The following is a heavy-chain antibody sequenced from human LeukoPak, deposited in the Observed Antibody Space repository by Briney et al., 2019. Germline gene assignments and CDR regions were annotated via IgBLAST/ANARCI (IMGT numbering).Heavy chain of an antibody. Sequence: PSETLSLTCTVSGGSISSSSYSWGWIRQPPGKGLEWIGSIYYSGSTYYNPSLKSRVTISVDTSKIQFSLKLSSVTAADTAVYHCARQREICSGGTCYPDWFDPWGQGTLVTVSS. D-gene: IGHD2-15*01. CDR2: IYYSGST. CDR1: GGSISSSSYS. CDR3: ARQREICSGGTCYPDWFDP. V-gene: IGHV4-39*01. J-gene: IGHJ5*02.